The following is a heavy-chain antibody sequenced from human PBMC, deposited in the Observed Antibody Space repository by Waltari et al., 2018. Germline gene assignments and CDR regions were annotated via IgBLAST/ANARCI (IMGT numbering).Heavy chain of an antibody. J-gene: IGHJ4*02. CDR2: IIPIFGTA. CDR1: GGTFSSYA. D-gene: IGHD2-8*02. CDR3: ARDVHTGGVSYYFDY. Sequence: QVQLVQSGAEVKKPGSSVKVSCKASGGTFSSYAISWVRQAPGQGLEWLGGIIPIFGTANYAQKFQGRVTITADESTSTAYMEPSSLRSEDTAVYYCARDVHTGGVSYYFDYWGQGTLVTVSS. V-gene: IGHV1-69*13.